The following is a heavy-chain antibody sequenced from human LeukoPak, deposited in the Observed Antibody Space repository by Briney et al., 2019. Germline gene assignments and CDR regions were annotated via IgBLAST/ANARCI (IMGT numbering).Heavy chain of an antibody. CDR3: ARAGGVVVPAAIFDY. J-gene: IGHJ4*02. Sequence: GASVKVSCKASGYTFTSYGICWVRQAPGQGLEWMGWISAYNGNTNYAQKLQGRVTMTTDTSTSTAYMELRSLRSDDTAVYYCARAGGVVVPAAIFDYWGQGTLVTVSS. CDR2: ISAYNGNT. CDR1: GYTFTSYG. V-gene: IGHV1-18*04. D-gene: IGHD2-2*01.